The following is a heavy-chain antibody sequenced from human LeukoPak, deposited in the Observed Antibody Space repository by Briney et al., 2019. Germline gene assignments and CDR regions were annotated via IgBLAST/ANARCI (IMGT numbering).Heavy chain of an antibody. V-gene: IGHV3-30*18. Sequence: GGSLRLSCAASGFTFSSYGMHWVRQAPGKGLEWVAVISYDGSNKYYADSVKGRFTISRDNSKNTLYLQMNSLRAEDTAVYYCAKVTYSSGWLIYLFDYWGQGTLVTVSS. CDR2: ISYDGSNK. D-gene: IGHD6-19*01. CDR3: AKVTYSSGWLIYLFDY. CDR1: GFTFSSYG. J-gene: IGHJ4*02.